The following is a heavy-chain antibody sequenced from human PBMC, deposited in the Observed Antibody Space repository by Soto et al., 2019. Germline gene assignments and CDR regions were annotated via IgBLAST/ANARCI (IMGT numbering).Heavy chain of an antibody. J-gene: IGHJ6*02. D-gene: IGHD2-15*01. CDR2: IKHSGST. Sequence: PPGKGLEWIGEIKHSGSTNYNPSLTRRVTISVDTSKSQFSLKLNSGTAADTAVYYCARGVPFGPYSMDVWGQGTTVTV. CDR3: ARGVPFGPYSMDV. V-gene: IGHV4-34*01.